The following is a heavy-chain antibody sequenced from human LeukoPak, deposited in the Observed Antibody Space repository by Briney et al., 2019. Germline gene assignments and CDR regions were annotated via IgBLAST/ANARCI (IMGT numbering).Heavy chain of an antibody. V-gene: IGHV3-23*01. CDR2: ISGSGGST. D-gene: IGHD3-16*01. CDR3: ANDKGVWRSVGGDAFDI. CDR1: GFTFSSYA. J-gene: IGHJ3*02. Sequence: GGSLRLSCAASGFTFSSYAMSWVRQAPGKGLEWVSAISGSGGSTYYADSVKGRFTISRDNSKNTLYLQMNSLRAEDTAVYYCANDKGVWRSVGGDAFDIGGQGPMSPAS.